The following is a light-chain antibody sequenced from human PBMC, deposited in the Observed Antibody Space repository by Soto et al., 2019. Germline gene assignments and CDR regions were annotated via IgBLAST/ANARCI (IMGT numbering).Light chain of an antibody. CDR1: QGITSW. J-gene: IGKJ4*01. Sequence: IKMIQCAPXLCASVGARDAMISLCSQGITSWLARYQQKPGKAPKLXXYDASSLESGFPSRVSGSGSGTQFTLTISSLQPDDFATYYCQQYNSYPLSFGGGTKV. V-gene: IGKV1-5*02. CDR2: DAS. CDR3: QQYNSYPLS.